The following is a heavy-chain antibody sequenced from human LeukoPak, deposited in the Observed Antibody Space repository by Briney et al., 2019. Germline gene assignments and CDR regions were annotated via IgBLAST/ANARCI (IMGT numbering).Heavy chain of an antibody. Sequence: SETLSLTCTVSGGSISSYYWSWIRQPPRKGLEWIGYISYGGATSYNPSLKRRVTISVDSPKNRFSLRLSSLTAADTALYYCARHGGTLDYFDYWGPGSPVTVSS. D-gene: IGHD1-26*01. CDR1: GGSISSYY. V-gene: IGHV4-59*08. J-gene: IGHJ4*02. CDR2: ISYGGAT. CDR3: ARHGGTLDYFDY.